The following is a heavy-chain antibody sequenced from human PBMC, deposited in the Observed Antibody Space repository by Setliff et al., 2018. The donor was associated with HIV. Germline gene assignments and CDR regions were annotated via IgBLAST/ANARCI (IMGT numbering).Heavy chain of an antibody. Sequence: GGSLRLSCAASGFTFSSYSMNWVRQAPGKGLERVSYISSSGSTIHYADSVKGRFTISRDNAKNSLYLQMNSLRAEDTAVYYCARDRGDYGGYYYYGMDVWGQGTPVTVSS. CDR2: ISSSGSTI. J-gene: IGHJ6*02. CDR3: ARDRGDYGGYYYYGMDV. D-gene: IGHD4-17*01. V-gene: IGHV3-48*04. CDR1: GFTFSSYS.